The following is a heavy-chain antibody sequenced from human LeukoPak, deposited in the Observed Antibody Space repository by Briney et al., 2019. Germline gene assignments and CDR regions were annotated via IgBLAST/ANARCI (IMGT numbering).Heavy chain of an antibody. J-gene: IGHJ5*02. CDR1: GFSLSTTGVG. D-gene: IGHD3-10*01. V-gene: IGHV2-5*02. Sequence: VSGPTLVNPTQTLTLTCTVSGFSLSTTGVGVGWIRQPPGKALEWLALIYWDDDKRYSPSLKSRLTITKDASKNQVVLTMTNMDPVDTATYYCAHRQGINDGSGSYIWFDPWGQGALVTVSS. CDR2: IYWDDDK. CDR3: AHRQGINDGSGSYIWFDP.